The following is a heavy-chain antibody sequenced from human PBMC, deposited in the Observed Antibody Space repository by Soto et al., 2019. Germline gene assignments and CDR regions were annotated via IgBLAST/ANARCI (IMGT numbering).Heavy chain of an antibody. D-gene: IGHD3-16*01. CDR2: IYWDDDK. Sequence: GLDLVWLALIYWDDDKRYSPSLKSRLTITKDTSKNQVVLTMTNMDPVDTATYYCAHQGGGLFPFDYWGQGTLVTVSS. J-gene: IGHJ4*02. CDR3: AHQGGGLFPFDY. V-gene: IGHV2-5*02.